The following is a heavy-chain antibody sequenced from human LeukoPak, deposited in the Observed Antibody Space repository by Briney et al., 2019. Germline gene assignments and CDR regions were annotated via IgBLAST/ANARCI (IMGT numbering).Heavy chain of an antibody. CDR3: AKRVDGSGAYYIDY. J-gene: IGHJ4*02. Sequence: GGSLRLSCAASGFTFSRYTFNWVRQAPGKGLEWVSAVSEYRDTPYYADYAKGRFTISRDNSRSTVYLQMNSLRAEDTAIYYCAKRVDGSGAYYIDYWGQGTLVTVSS. D-gene: IGHD3-10*01. V-gene: IGHV3-23*01. CDR1: GFTFSRYT. CDR2: VSEYRDTP.